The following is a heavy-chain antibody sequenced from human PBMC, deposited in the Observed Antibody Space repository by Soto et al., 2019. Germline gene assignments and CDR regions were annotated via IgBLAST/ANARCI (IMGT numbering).Heavy chain of an antibody. J-gene: IGHJ6*02. V-gene: IGHV4-59*11. D-gene: IGHD6-13*01. CDR3: ARDRLSEQQLGGYYYYDMDV. CDR2: IYYTGST. CDR1: GGSINSHY. Sequence: KPSETLSLTCTVSGGSINSHYWSWIRQPPGKGLEWIGYIYYTGSTTYNPSLKSRVTISLDTSKTQFSLRLSSVTAADTAVYYCARDRLSEQQLGGYYYYDMDVWGQGTTVTSP.